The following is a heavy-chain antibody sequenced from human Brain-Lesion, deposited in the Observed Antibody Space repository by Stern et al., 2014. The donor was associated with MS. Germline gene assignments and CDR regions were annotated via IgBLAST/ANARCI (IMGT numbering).Heavy chain of an antibody. D-gene: IGHD4-17*01. CDR1: GGSINTNNYY. CDR2: IYSSGST. CDR3: ARTGDDFGDYSLSY. J-gene: IGHJ4*02. Sequence: QLQLQESGPGLVKPSETLSLTCTVSGGSINTNNYYWGWIRQPPGKGLEWIGNIYSSGSTFYSPSLKSRVTMSVDTSPNQFSLKLSSGTAADTAVYYCARTGDDFGDYSLSYWGQGTLVTVSS. V-gene: IGHV4-39*01.